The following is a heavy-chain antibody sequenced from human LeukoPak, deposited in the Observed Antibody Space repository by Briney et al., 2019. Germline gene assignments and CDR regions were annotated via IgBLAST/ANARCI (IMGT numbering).Heavy chain of an antibody. Sequence: GGSLRLSCAASGFTFNNYWMSWVRQAPGKGLEWVSVIYSGGSTYYADSVKGRFTISRDNSKNTLYLQMNSLRAEDTAVYYCAREDSSGLYFDYWGQGTLVTVSS. CDR3: AREDSSGLYFDY. V-gene: IGHV3-53*01. CDR1: GFTFNNYW. D-gene: IGHD3-22*01. J-gene: IGHJ4*02. CDR2: IYSGGST.